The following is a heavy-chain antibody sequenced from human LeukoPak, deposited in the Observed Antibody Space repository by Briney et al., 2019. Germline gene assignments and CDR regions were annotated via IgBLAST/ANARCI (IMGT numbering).Heavy chain of an antibody. CDR3: AKDRGGSSSDWFDP. CDR1: GDSISSNSAT. J-gene: IGHJ5*02. Sequence: SQTLSLTCAISGDSISSNSATWNWIRQSPSRGLEWLGRTYYRSRWYNDYAVSVKSRIIIKSDTSKNQFSLQLNSVTPEDTAVYYCAKDRGGSSSDWFDPWSQGTLVIVSS. D-gene: IGHD6-6*01. CDR2: TYYRSRWYN. V-gene: IGHV6-1*01.